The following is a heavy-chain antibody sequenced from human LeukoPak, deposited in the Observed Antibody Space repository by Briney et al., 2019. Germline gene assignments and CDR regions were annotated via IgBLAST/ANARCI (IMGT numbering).Heavy chain of an antibody. CDR2: IFHSGST. J-gene: IGHJ4*02. CDR3: ARHRGGTTYDF. Sequence: SETLSLTCSVSGGSIGTYYWSWIRQPPGKGLEWIGCIFHSGSTTYNSSLESRVIMSVDTSKNQFFLQLSSVTAADTAVYYCARHRGGTTYDFWGQGTLVTVSS. D-gene: IGHD1-1*01. CDR1: GGSIGTYY. V-gene: IGHV4-59*01.